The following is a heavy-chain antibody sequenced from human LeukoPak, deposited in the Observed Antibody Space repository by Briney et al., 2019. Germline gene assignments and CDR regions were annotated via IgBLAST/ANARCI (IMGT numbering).Heavy chain of an antibody. Sequence: GGSLRLSCAASGFTVSSNYMSWVRQAPGKGLEWVSVIYSGGSTYYADSVKGRFTISRDYSKNTLYLQMNSLRAEDTAVYYCARDGPVYCSSTSCYTESEAFDIWGQGTMVTVSS. CDR3: ARDGPVYCSSTSCYTESEAFDI. J-gene: IGHJ3*02. D-gene: IGHD2-2*02. CDR2: IYSGGST. V-gene: IGHV3-53*01. CDR1: GFTVSSNY.